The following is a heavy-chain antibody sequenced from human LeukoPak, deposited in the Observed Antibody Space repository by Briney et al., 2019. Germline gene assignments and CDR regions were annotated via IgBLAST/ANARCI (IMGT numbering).Heavy chain of an antibody. CDR2: IIPILGIA. V-gene: IGHV1-69*04. CDR1: GGTFSSYA. CDR3: ARDWGGYSYGYYYYYGMDV. J-gene: IGHJ6*02. D-gene: IGHD5-18*01. Sequence: SVKVSCKASGGTFSSYAISWVRQAPGQGLEWMGRIIPILGIANYAQKFQGRVTITADKSTSTAYMELSSLRSEDTAVYYCARDWGGYSYGYYYYYGMDVWGQGTTVTVSS.